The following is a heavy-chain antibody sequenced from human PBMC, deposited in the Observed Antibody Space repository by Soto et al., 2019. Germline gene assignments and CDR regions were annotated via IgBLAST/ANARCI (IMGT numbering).Heavy chain of an antibody. V-gene: IGHV3-21*01. J-gene: IGHJ4*02. CDR2: ISSSTGYI. CDR3: ARMRGSYDFDY. CDR1: GFTFSSYS. D-gene: IGHD1-26*01. Sequence: EVQLVESGGGLVKPGGSLRLSCAASGFTFSSYSMNWVRKAPGRGLEWVSSISSSTGYIDYADSVKGRFTISRDNAKNSLYLQMNSLRAEDTAVYYCARMRGSYDFDYWGKGTLVTVSS.